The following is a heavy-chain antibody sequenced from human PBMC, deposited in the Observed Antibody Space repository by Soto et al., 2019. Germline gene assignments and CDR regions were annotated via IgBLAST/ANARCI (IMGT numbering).Heavy chain of an antibody. V-gene: IGHV3-48*01. CDR3: ARGGGCSGGSCHFAY. Sequence: GGSLRLSCAASGFTFSSYSMNWVRQAPGKGLEWVSYISSSSSTIYYADSVKGRFTISRDNAKNSLYLQMNSLRAEDTAVYYCARGGGCSGGSCHFAYWGQGTLVTVSS. J-gene: IGHJ4*02. CDR1: GFTFSSYS. CDR2: ISSSSSTI. D-gene: IGHD2-15*01.